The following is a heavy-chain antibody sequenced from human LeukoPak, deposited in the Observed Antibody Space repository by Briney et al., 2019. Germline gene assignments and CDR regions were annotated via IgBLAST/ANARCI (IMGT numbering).Heavy chain of an antibody. D-gene: IGHD3-22*01. CDR1: GGSISSYY. V-gene: IGHV4-59*01. Sequence: SETLSLTCTVSGGSISSYYWSWIRQPPGKGLEWIGYIYYSGSTNYNPSLKSRVTISVDTSKNQFSLKLSSVTAEDTAVYYCARVPYYYDSSGYYPWGQGTLVTVS. CDR2: IYYSGST. CDR3: ARVPYYYDSSGYYP. J-gene: IGHJ5*02.